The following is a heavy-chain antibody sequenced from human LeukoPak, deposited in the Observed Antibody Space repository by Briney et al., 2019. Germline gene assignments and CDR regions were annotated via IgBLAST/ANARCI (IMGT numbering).Heavy chain of an antibody. CDR2: IADSGRKT. CDR3: AKITKATTPNY. V-gene: IGHV3-23*01. CDR1: GLTFSNYA. D-gene: IGHD3-10*01. Sequence: GGSLRLSCAASGLTFSNYAMNWVRQASGKGLEWVSGIADSGRKTYYADSVRGRFSISRDNSRNTVYLQMSDLRAEDTAVYYCAKITKATTPNYWGQGTLVTVSS. J-gene: IGHJ4*02.